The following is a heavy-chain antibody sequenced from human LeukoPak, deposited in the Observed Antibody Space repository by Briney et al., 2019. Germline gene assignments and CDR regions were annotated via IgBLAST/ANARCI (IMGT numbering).Heavy chain of an antibody. Sequence: GASVKVSYKASGYTFTVYYMHWVRQAPGQGLEWVGWINPNSGGTKYAQKFQGRVTMTRDTSISTAYMELSRLRSDDTAVYYCVGASRITMIRDLYFDYWGQGTLVTVSS. V-gene: IGHV1-2*02. D-gene: IGHD3-22*01. CDR1: GYTFTVYY. CDR2: INPNSGGT. CDR3: VGASRITMIRDLYFDY. J-gene: IGHJ4*02.